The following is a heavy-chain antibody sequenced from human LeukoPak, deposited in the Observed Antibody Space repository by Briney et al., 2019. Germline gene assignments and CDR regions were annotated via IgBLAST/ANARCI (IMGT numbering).Heavy chain of an antibody. J-gene: IGHJ6*02. Sequence: EASVKVSCKASGYTFTSYAMNWVRQAPGQGLEWMGWINTNTGNPTYAQGFTGRFVFSLDTSVSTAYLQISSLRAEDTAVYYCARDKKVLLWFGELRSGMDVWGQGTTVTVSS. D-gene: IGHD3-10*01. CDR3: ARDKKVLLWFGELRSGMDV. CDR1: GYTFTSYA. V-gene: IGHV7-4-1*02. CDR2: INTNTGNP.